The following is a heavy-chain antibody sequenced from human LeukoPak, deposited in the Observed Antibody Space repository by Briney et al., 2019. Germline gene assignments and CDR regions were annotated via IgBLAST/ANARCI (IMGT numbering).Heavy chain of an antibody. V-gene: IGHV5-51*01. CDR2: IYPSDSDT. J-gene: IGHJ4*02. Sequence: GLEWMGIIYPSDSDTRYNPSFQGQVTISADKSISTAYLQWSSLKASDTAMYYCASVPRIVGATSWGQGTLVTVSS. D-gene: IGHD1-26*01. CDR3: ASVPRIVGATS.